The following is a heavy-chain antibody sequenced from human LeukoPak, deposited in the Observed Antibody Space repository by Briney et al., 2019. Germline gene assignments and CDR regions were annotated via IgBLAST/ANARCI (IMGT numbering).Heavy chain of an antibody. Sequence: GGSLRLSCAASGFTFSDYYMSWVRQAPGKGLEWVANIKQDGSEKYYVDSVKGRFTISRDNSKNTLYLQMNSLRAEDTAVYCCAKAPLYSSSPYYFDYWGQGTLVTVSS. D-gene: IGHD6-13*01. CDR1: GFTFSDYY. J-gene: IGHJ4*02. CDR2: IKQDGSEK. V-gene: IGHV3-7*03. CDR3: AKAPLYSSSPYYFDY.